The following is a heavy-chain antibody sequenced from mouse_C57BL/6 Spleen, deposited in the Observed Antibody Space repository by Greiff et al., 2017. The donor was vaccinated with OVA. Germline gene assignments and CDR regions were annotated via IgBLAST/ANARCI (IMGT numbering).Heavy chain of an antibody. CDR1: GFTFSSYA. CDR2: ISDGGSYT. Sequence: DVQLQESGGGLVKPGGSLKLSCAASGFTFSSYAMSWVRQTPEKRLEWVATISDGGSYTYYPDNVKGRFTISRDNAKNNLYLQMSHLKSEDTAMYYCARGGTTGPHYWGQGTTLTVSS. V-gene: IGHV5-4*01. D-gene: IGHD1-1*01. J-gene: IGHJ2*01. CDR3: ARGGTTGPHY.